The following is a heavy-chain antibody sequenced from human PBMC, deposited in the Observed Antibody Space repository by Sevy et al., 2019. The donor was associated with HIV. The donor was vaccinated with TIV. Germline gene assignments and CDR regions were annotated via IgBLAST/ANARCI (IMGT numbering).Heavy chain of an antibody. CDR1: GFTFSSYW. Sequence: GGSLRLSCAASGFTFSSYWMSWVRQAPGKGLEWVANIKQDGSEKHYVNSVKGRFTISRDNAKNSLYLQMNSLRAEDTAVYYCARLSRVGYCSSTSCAIYRPRDYYYGMDVWGQGTTVTVSS. D-gene: IGHD2-2*01. CDR3: ARLSRVGYCSSTSCAIYRPRDYYYGMDV. CDR2: IKQDGSEK. J-gene: IGHJ6*02. V-gene: IGHV3-7*01.